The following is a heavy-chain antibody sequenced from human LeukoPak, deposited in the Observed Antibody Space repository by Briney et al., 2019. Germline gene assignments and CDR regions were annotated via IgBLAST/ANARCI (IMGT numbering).Heavy chain of an antibody. CDR1: GGSISSYY. Sequence: KPSETLSLTYTVSGGSISSYYWSWIRQPPGKGLEWIGYIYYSGSTNYNPSLKSRVTISVDTSKNQFSLKLSSVTAADTAVYYCARSHDDIFESIKGVDIWGQGTMVTVSS. D-gene: IGHD3-9*01. V-gene: IGHV4-59*01. CDR2: IYYSGST. CDR3: ARSHDDIFESIKGVDI. J-gene: IGHJ3*02.